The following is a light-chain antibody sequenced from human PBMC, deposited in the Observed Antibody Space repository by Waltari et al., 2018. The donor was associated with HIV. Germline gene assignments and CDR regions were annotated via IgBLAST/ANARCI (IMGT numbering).Light chain of an antibody. J-gene: IGKJ2*01. CDR2: GAS. CDR3: HQYATSPQV. Sequence: EVVLTQSPGILSVSPGEGATLSCRASQTVNSDSLAWYQQRPGQSPRPVIYGASSRATGIPDRFSGSGSGTDFTLTISRLEPEDFAVYYCHQYATSPQVFGQGTKLEIK. V-gene: IGKV3-20*01. CDR1: QTVNSDS.